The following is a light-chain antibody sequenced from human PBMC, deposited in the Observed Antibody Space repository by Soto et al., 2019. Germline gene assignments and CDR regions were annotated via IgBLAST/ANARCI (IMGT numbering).Light chain of an antibody. Sequence: EIVMTQSPATLSVSPGERATLSCRASQSVSSNLAWYQQKPGQAPRLLIYGASSRATGIPDRFSGSGSGTDFTLTISRLEPEDFAVYYCQHYGSSPRVFGGGTKVDIK. CDR2: GAS. CDR3: QHYGSSPRV. CDR1: QSVSSN. V-gene: IGKV3-20*01. J-gene: IGKJ4*01.